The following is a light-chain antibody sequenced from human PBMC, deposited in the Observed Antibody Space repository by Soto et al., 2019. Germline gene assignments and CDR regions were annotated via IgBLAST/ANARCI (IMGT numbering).Light chain of an antibody. J-gene: IGKJ1*01. CDR3: HQDYSFPGT. V-gene: IGKV1-5*01. Sequence: DIQMTQSPFTLSASVGDRVTITCRASQNINKRLAWHQQKPGKAPKVLIYDASNLKSGVPSRFSGSGSGTEIILTISCLQRDVGEKCPRHQDYSFPGTFGQGTRVEIK. CDR2: DAS. CDR1: QNINKR.